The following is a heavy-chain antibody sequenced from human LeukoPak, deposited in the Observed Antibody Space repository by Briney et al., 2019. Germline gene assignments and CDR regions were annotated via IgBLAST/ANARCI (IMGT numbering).Heavy chain of an antibody. CDR3: ARAIRIAADRYYYYYMDV. J-gene: IGHJ6*03. V-gene: IGHV4-39*07. Sequence: SETLSLTCTVSGGSISSSSYYWGWIRQPPGKGLEWIGSIYYSGSTYYNPSLKSRVTISVDTSKNQFSLKLSSVTAADTAVYYCARAIRIAADRYYYYYMDVWGKGTTVTVSS. D-gene: IGHD6-13*01. CDR1: GGSISSSSYY. CDR2: IYYSGST.